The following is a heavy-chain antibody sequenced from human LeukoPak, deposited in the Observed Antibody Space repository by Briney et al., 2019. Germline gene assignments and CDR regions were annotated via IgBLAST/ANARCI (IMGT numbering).Heavy chain of an antibody. CDR1: GGTFSSYA. D-gene: IGHD2-2*01. CDR2: IIPIFGTA. J-gene: IGHJ5*02. CDR3: ARDYIVVVPAAKGSWFDP. V-gene: IGHV1-69*05. Sequence: GASVKVSCKASGGTFSSYAISWVRQAPGQGLEWMGGIIPIFGTANYAQKFQGRVTITTDESTSTAYMELSSLRSEDTAVYYCARDYIVVVPAAKGSWFDPWGQGTLVTVSP.